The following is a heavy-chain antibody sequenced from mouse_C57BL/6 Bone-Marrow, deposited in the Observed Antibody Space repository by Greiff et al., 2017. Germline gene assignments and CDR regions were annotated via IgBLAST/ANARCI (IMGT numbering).Heavy chain of an antibody. CDR3: ASSRNYVAMDY. CDR2: ILPGSGST. D-gene: IGHD2-1*01. J-gene: IGHJ4*01. CDR1: GYTFTGYW. V-gene: IGHV1-9*01. Sequence: VQLQQSGAELMKPGASVKLSCKATGYTFTGYWIAWVKQRPGHGLEWIGEILPGSGSTNYNEKFKGKATFTADTSTNTAYMQLSSLTAEDSAIYCCASSRNYVAMDYWGQGTSVTVSS.